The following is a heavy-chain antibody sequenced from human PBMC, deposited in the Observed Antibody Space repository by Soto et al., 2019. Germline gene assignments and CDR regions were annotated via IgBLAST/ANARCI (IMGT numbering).Heavy chain of an antibody. CDR1: GGTFSSYA. Sequence: VALVKVSCKASGGTFSSYAISWVRQAPGQGLEWMGGIIPIFGTANYAQKFQGRVTIAADESTSTAYMELSSLRSEDTAVYYCARDRHDSSGYYYYPFDYWGQGTLVTVSS. D-gene: IGHD3-22*01. V-gene: IGHV1-69*13. J-gene: IGHJ4*02. CDR2: IIPIFGTA. CDR3: ARDRHDSSGYYYYPFDY.